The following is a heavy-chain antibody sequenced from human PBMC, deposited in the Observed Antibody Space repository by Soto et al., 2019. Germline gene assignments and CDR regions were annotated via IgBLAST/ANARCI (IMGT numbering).Heavy chain of an antibody. D-gene: IGHD2-15*01. V-gene: IGHV3-23*01. CDR1: GFTFRGDA. J-gene: IGHJ5*02. CDR2: ISGSGEMT. Sequence: GGSLRLSCAASGFTFRGDAMSWVRQAPGKGLEWVSSISGSGEMTHYADSVKGRFTISRDNAKNSLYLQMNSLRAEDTAVYYCARPAQPLNWLDPWGQGTLVTVSS. CDR3: ARPAQPLNWLDP.